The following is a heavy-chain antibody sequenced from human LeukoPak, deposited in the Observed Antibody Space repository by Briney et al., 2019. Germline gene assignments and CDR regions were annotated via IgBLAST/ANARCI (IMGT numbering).Heavy chain of an antibody. J-gene: IGHJ4*02. CDR3: ARGGARYCDILTGYYTTPFAY. D-gene: IGHD3-9*01. CDR1: GGSVSSYY. V-gene: IGHV4-59*02. Sequence: SESLSPTLTVSGGSVSSYYWSWTRHPPGNGRGWRGYIYYSGSTNNNPSLNSRATISEDTSNNQFCLKLSSVTAADTAVYCCARGGARYCDILTGYYTTPFAYWGQATLVTVSS. CDR2: IYYSGST.